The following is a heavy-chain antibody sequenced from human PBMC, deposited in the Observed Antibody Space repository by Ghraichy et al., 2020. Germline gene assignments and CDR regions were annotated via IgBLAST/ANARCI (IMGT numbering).Heavy chain of an antibody. V-gene: IGHV3-7*03. CDR2: IKQDGGET. J-gene: IGHJ3*02. CDR3: VRTFRSSWYYAFDM. CDR1: GFIISDYW. Sequence: GGSLRLSCAASGFIISDYWMTWVRQAPGKGLEWVANIKQDGGETNYVNSVKGRFTISRDNAKNSLYHQLNSLRAEDTAVYYCVRTFRSSWYYAFDMWGQGTMVNGSS. D-gene: IGHD6-13*01.